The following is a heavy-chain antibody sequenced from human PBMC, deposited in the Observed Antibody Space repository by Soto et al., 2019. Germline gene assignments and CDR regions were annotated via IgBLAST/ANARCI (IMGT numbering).Heavy chain of an antibody. CDR2: IIPIFGTA. J-gene: IGHJ4*02. D-gene: IGHD4-17*01. CDR1: GGTFSSYA. V-gene: IGHV1-69*13. Sequence: RASVKVSCKASGGTFSSYAISWVRQAPGQGLEWMGGIIPIFGTANYAQKFQGRVTITADESTSTAYMELSSLRSEDTAVYYCARTDPADYGGNSGFDYWGQGTLVTVSS. CDR3: ARTDPADYGGNSGFDY.